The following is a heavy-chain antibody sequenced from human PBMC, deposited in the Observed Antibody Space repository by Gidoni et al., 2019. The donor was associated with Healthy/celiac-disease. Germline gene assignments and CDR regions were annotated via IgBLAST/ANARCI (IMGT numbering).Heavy chain of an antibody. CDR3: AREGVILTADNWFDP. V-gene: IGHV4-4*07. D-gene: IGHD3-9*01. CDR1: GGPISSYY. J-gene: IGHJ5*02. CDR2: IYTSGST. Sequence: QVQLQESGPGLVKPSETLSLTCPVSGGPISSYYWSWIRQPAGKGLEWIGRIYTSGSTNYNPSLKSRVTMSVDTSKNQFSLKLSSVTAADTAVYYCAREGVILTADNWFDPWGQGTLVTVSS.